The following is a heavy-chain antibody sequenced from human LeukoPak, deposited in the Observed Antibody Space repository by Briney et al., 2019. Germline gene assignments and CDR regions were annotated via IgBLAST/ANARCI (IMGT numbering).Heavy chain of an antibody. Sequence: SQTLSLTCTVSGGSISSGDYYWSWIRQPPGKGLEWIGYIYYSGSTYYNPSLKSRVTISVDTSKNQFCLKLSSVTAADTAVYYCARGGYCSSTSCRDQDFDYWGQGTLVTVSS. CDR2: IYYSGST. D-gene: IGHD2-2*01. V-gene: IGHV4-30-4*01. J-gene: IGHJ4*02. CDR1: GGSISSGDYY. CDR3: ARGGYCSSTSCRDQDFDY.